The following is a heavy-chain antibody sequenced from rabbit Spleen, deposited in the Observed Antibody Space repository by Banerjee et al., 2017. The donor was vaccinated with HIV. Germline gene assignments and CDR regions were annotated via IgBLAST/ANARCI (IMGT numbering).Heavy chain of an antibody. CDR3: ARVFLGNYYGMDL. J-gene: IGHJ6*01. V-gene: IGHV1S69*01. Sequence: QSVEESGGRLVTPGTPLTLTCTVSGFSLTNFYITWVRQAPGKGLEWIGIIDASGSIYYASWAKGRFTISKTSTMVDLKIASPTTEDSATYFCARVFLGNYYGMDLWGPGTLVTVS. CDR1: GFSLTNFY. CDR2: IDASGSI. D-gene: IGHD4-2*01.